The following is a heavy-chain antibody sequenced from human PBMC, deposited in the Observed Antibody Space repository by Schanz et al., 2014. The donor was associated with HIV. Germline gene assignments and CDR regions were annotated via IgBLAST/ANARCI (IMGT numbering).Heavy chain of an antibody. CDR1: GYGFTNYG. V-gene: IGHV1-69*13. CDR2: IIPIFGTA. D-gene: IGHD3-3*02. J-gene: IGHJ6*02. CDR3: ARAAFSSEYYYGMDV. Sequence: QVQLLQSGTEVKTPGASVKVSCKTSGYGFTNYGVTWVRQAPGQGLEWMGGIIPIFGTANYAQKFQGRVTIIADESTSTAYMELSSLRSADTAVYFCARAAFSSEYYYGMDVWGQGTTVTVSS.